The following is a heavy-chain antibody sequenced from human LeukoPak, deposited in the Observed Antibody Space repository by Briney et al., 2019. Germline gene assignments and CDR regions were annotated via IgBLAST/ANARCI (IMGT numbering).Heavy chain of an antibody. CDR1: GCSFRSYA. V-gene: IGHV3-23*01. D-gene: IGHD6-13*01. J-gene: IGHJ6*02. CDR2: ISDGGGST. Sequence: HPGGSLRLSCAVSGCSFRSYAMSWVRQAPGKGLEWVSGISDGGGSTYYADSVKGRFTISRDNSKNTLYLQMNSLRAEDTAVYYRAKDRGSSSSSYYPTNYYYYGMDVWGQGTTVTVSS. CDR3: AKDRGSSSSSYYPTNYYYYGMDV.